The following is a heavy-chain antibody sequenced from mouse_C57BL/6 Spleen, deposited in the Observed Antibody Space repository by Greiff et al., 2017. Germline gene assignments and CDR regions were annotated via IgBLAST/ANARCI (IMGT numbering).Heavy chain of an antibody. J-gene: IGHJ3*01. Sequence: VQLQQSGAELMKPGASVKLSCKATGYTFTGYWIEWVKQRPGHGLAWIGEILPGSGSTNCNEKFKGKATFTADTSSNTAYMQLSSLTTEDSAIYYCARGYYGSRAWLAYWGQGTLVTVSA. CDR1: GYTFTGYW. D-gene: IGHD1-1*01. CDR2: ILPGSGST. V-gene: IGHV1-9*01. CDR3: ARGYYGSRAWLAY.